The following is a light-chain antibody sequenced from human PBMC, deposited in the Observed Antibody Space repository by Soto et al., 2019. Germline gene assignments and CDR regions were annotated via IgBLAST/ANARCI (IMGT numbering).Light chain of an antibody. J-gene: IGLJ3*02. Sequence: NFMLTQPHSVSESPGKTVTISCTRSSGSIASNYVHWYQQRPGSSPTTVIYEDNQRPSGVPDRFSGSIDSSSNSASLTISGLKTEDEADYYCQSYDSSSWVFGGGPKLTVL. V-gene: IGLV6-57*01. CDR3: QSYDSSSWV. CDR1: SGSIASNY. CDR2: EDN.